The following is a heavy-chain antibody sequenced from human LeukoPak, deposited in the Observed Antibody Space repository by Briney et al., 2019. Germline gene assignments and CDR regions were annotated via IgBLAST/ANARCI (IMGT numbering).Heavy chain of an antibody. D-gene: IGHD3-22*01. Sequence: PGGSLRLSCAASGFTFSSYGMHWVRQAPGKGLEWVAVISHDGSNKYYADSVKGRFTISRDNSKNTLYLQMNSLRAEDTAVYYCAKDLRSYYDSSGCDYWGQGTLVTVSS. CDR1: GFTFSSYG. CDR3: AKDLRSYYDSSGCDY. V-gene: IGHV3-30*18. J-gene: IGHJ4*02. CDR2: ISHDGSNK.